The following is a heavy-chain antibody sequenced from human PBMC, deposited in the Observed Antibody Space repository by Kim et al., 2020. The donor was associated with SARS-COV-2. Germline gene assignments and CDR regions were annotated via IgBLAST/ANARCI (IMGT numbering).Heavy chain of an antibody. Sequence: SETLSLTCTVSGASLSTYAYFWSWIRQKPGKGLEWIGYIHFSGNSYYNPSLESRVSIAANSSKNQFSLNLSSVTAADTAVYYCAREDIEHINSLDYWGQG. J-gene: IGHJ4*02. CDR1: GASLSTYAYF. CDR2: IHFSGNS. D-gene: IGHD2-21*01. V-gene: IGHV4-31*03. CDR3: AREDIEHINSLDY.